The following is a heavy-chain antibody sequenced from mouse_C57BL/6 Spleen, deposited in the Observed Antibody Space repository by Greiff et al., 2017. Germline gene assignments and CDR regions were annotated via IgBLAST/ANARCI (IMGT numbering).Heavy chain of an antibody. V-gene: IGHV1-64*01. D-gene: IGHD2-5*01. CDR1: GYTFTSYW. CDR3: ASDEGGYSNYVYYAMDY. J-gene: IGHJ4*01. CDR2: IHPNSGST. Sequence: QVQLQQPGAELVKPGASVKLSCKASGYTFTSYWMHWVKQRPGQGLEWIGMIHPNSGSTNYNEKFKSKATLTVDKSSSTAYMQLSSLTSEDSAVYYCASDEGGYSNYVYYAMDYWGQGTSVTVSS.